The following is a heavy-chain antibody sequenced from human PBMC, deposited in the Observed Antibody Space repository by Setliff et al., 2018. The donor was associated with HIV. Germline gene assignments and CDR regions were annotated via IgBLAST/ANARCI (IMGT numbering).Heavy chain of an antibody. V-gene: IGHV4-34*01. Sequence: PSETLSLTCAVYGGSFSDHYWTWIRQPPGKGLEWIGEINQSGISNFNPSPKSRVTMPIDTPKNQFSLKLSSVTAADTAVYFCARGGGFWSGQLDYWGQGTLVTVSS. CDR1: GGSFSDHY. D-gene: IGHD3-3*01. J-gene: IGHJ4*02. CDR2: INQSGIS. CDR3: ARGGGFWSGQLDY.